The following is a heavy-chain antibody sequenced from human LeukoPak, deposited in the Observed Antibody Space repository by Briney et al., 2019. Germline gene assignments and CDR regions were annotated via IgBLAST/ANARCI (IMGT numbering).Heavy chain of an antibody. CDR3: ARYAGGAYHFDY. CDR1: GYSFSTFW. Sequence: GESLKISCQGSGYSFSTFWIGWVRQMPGKDLEWLGLVHPGNSAIRYSPSFQGRFTISADQSISTAYLQWSGLQASDTAMFYCARYAGGAYHFDYWGQGTLVTVSS. V-gene: IGHV5-51*01. CDR2: VHPGNSAI. J-gene: IGHJ4*02. D-gene: IGHD3-16*01.